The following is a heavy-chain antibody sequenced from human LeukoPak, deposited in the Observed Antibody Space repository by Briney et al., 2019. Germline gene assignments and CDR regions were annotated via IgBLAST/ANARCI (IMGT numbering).Heavy chain of an antibody. D-gene: IGHD6-13*01. CDR2: IYYSGST. CDR3: AAEYISSWYYLDY. J-gene: IGHJ4*02. Sequence: SETLSLTCAVYGGSFSSYYWSWIRQPPGKGLEWIGYIYYSGSTNYNPSLKSRVTISVDTSTNQFSLKLSSVTAADTAVYYCAAEYISSWYYLDYWGQGTLVTVSS. CDR1: GGSFSSYY. V-gene: IGHV4-59*08.